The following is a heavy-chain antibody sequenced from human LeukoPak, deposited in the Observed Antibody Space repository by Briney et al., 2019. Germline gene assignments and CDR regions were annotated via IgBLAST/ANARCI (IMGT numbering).Heavy chain of an antibody. V-gene: IGHV3-33*01. D-gene: IGHD4-17*01. Sequence: SCKASGYTFTGYYMHWVRQAPGKGLEWVAVIWYDGSNKYYADSVKGRFTISRDNSKNTLYLQMNSLRAEDTAVYYCAREGGHDYGDYHYFDYWGQGTLVTVSS. CDR3: AREGGHDYGDYHYFDY. J-gene: IGHJ4*02. CDR1: GYTFTGYY. CDR2: IWYDGSNK.